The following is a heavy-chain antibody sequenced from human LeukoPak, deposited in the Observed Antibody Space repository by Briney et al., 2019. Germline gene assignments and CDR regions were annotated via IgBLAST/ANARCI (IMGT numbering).Heavy chain of an antibody. Sequence: SVKVSCKASGYTFTSYDLNSVPHGTVPWLEWMGWMNPNSGNTGYAQKFQGIFTMTRNTSIRTAYMELSSLRSEDTAVYYCARTRGYSYGYSDYWGQGTLVTVSS. CDR1: GYTFTSYD. D-gene: IGHD5-18*01. CDR2: MNPNSGNT. V-gene: IGHV1-8*01. CDR3: ARTRGYSYGYSDY. J-gene: IGHJ4*02.